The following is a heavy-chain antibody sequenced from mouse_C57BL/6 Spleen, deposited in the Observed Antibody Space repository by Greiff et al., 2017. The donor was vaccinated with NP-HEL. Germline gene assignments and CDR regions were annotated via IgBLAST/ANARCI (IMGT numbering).Heavy chain of an antibody. J-gene: IGHJ3*01. CDR1: GYTFTSYW. CDR2: IYPGSGST. CDR3: AATVVGVGCAY. V-gene: IGHV1-55*01. Sequence: QVQLQQPGAELVPPGASVKMSCKASGYTFTSYWITWVKQRPGQGLEWIGDIYPGSGSTNYNEKFKSKATLTVDTSSSTAYMQLSSLTSEDSAVYYCAATVVGVGCAYWGQGTLVTVSA. D-gene: IGHD1-1*01.